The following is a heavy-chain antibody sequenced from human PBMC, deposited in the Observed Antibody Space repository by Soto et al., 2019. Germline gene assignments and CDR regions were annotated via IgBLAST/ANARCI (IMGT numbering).Heavy chain of an antibody. CDR3: ARPAVAGPAYYYYHMDV. J-gene: IGHJ6*03. CDR1: GYSFINYW. Sequence: GESLKNSCKGSGYSFINYWIGWVRQMSGKGLEWMGIIYPDDSDTRYSPSFQGQVTISADKSINTAYLQWSSLKASDTAIYYCARPAVAGPAYYYYHMDVWGKGTTVTVSS. D-gene: IGHD6-19*01. V-gene: IGHV5-51*01. CDR2: IYPDDSDT.